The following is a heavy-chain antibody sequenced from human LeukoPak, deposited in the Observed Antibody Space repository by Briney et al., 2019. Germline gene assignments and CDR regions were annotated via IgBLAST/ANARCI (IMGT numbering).Heavy chain of an antibody. CDR1: GFTFSDYG. CDR2: IWYDGSKK. Sequence: GGSLRLPCAASGFTFSDYGMHWVRQTPGKGLEWVAIIWYDGSKKYYADSVKGRFTISRDSSKNTLYLQMNSLRAEDTAVYYCARENTVTTLDPWGQGTLVTVSS. J-gene: IGHJ5*02. CDR3: ARENTVTTLDP. D-gene: IGHD4-17*01. V-gene: IGHV3-33*01.